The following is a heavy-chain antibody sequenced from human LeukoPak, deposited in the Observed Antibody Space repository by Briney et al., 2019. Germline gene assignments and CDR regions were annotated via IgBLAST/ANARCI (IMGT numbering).Heavy chain of an antibody. V-gene: IGHV3-30*18. CDR3: AKDKREGCSTTTCYVFDI. D-gene: IGHD2-2*01. Sequence: GGSLRLSCAASGFTFSNYGMHWVRQAPGKGLEWLVVISYDGSNKYYADSVKGRFTISRDNSRNTLHLQVNSLRAEDTAVYYCAKDKREGCSTTTCYVFDIWGQGAMVTVSS. CDR2: ISYDGSNK. CDR1: GFTFSNYG. J-gene: IGHJ3*02.